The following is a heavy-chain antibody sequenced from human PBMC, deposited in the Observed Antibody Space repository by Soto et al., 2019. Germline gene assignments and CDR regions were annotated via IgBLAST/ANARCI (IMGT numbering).Heavy chain of an antibody. CDR1: GFTFSSYW. Sequence: VGSLRLSCTGSGFTFSSYWMSWVRQSPGKGLKWVANIKEDGSEKNYVDSVQGRFTISRDNAKNILYLQMNSLRADDTAVYYCARDFKPHYGSSWANHWGQAALVTVSS. V-gene: IGHV3-7*01. CDR3: ARDFKPHYGSSWANH. CDR2: IKEDGSEK. D-gene: IGHD6-13*01. J-gene: IGHJ5*02.